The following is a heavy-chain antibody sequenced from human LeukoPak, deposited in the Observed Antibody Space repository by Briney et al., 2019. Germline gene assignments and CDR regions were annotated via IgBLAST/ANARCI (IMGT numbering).Heavy chain of an antibody. CDR2: IYSGGIYNGGTT. V-gene: IGHV3-66*01. D-gene: IGHD2-2*02. CDR3: ARSRYTRGPIYYYYGMDV. CDR1: GFTVSSNY. Sequence: GGSLRLSCAASGFTVSSNYMSWVRQAPGKGLEWVSVIYSGGIYNGGTTNYGDSVKGRFTISRDNSKNTLYLQMNSLRAEDTAVYYCARSRYTRGPIYYYYGMDVWGQGTTVTVSS. J-gene: IGHJ6*02.